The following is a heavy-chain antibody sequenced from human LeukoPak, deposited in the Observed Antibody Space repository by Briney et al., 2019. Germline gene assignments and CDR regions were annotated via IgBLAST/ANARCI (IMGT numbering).Heavy chain of an antibody. CDR3: ARLQRDGYNSLGSYNLDY. J-gene: IGHJ4*02. CDR2: IYYNGNT. V-gene: IGHV4-59*01. Sequence: SETLSLTCTVSGGSISTYYWTWIRQPPGKGLEWIGNIYYNGNTNYNPSLNSRVTISLDTSRNQFSLKLSSVTAADTAVYFCARLQRDGYNSLGSYNLDYWGQGTLVTVSS. CDR1: GGSISTYY. D-gene: IGHD5-24*01.